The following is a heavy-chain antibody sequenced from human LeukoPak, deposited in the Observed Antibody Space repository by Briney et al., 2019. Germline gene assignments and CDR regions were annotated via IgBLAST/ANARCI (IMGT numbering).Heavy chain of an antibody. D-gene: IGHD3-10*01. CDR3: AKPDRMVRGVIMNCRD. V-gene: IGHV3-74*01. CDR2: INSDGSST. Sequence: PGGSLRLSCAASGFTFSSYWMHWVRQAPGKGLVWVSRINSDGSSTSYADSVKGRFTISRDNAKNTLYLQMNSLRAEDTAVYYCAKPDRMVRGVIMNCRDWGQGTLVTVSS. J-gene: IGHJ4*02. CDR1: GFTFSSYW.